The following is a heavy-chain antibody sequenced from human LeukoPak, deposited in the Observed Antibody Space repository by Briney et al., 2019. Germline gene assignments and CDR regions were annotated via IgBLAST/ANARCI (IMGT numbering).Heavy chain of an antibody. CDR1: DGSISRSSYY. D-gene: IGHD3-3*01. CDR3: ARDHLANLASRLFDP. J-gene: IGHJ5*02. CDR2: IYYNGNT. Sequence: SETLSLTCNVSDGSISRSSYYWGWIRQPPGKGLEWIGSIYYNGNTYYNPSLKSRVTISVDTSKNQFSLKLSSVTAADTAVYYCARDHLANLASRLFDPWGQGTLVTVSS. V-gene: IGHV4-39*02.